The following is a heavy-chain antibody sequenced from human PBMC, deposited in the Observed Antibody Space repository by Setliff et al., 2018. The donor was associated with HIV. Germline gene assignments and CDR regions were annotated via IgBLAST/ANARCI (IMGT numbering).Heavy chain of an antibody. CDR2: IYHGGNT. CDR1: GGSISSNSW. J-gene: IGHJ2*01. V-gene: IGHV4-4*02. CDR3: ARLETYYYDGSGSTGWYFDL. D-gene: IGHD3-22*01. Sequence: SETLSLTCDVSGGSISSNSWWTWVRQPPGKGLEWIGQIYHGGNTRYNPSLKSRVTISVDTSKNQFSLKLSSVTAADTAVYYCARLETYYYDGSGSTGWYFDLWGRGTLVTVSS.